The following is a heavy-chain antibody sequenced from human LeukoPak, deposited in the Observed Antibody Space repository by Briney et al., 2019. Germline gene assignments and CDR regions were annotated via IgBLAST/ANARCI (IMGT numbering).Heavy chain of an antibody. CDR1: GFTFSSYA. CDR2: ISGSGGST. J-gene: IGHJ4*02. V-gene: IGHV3-23*01. Sequence: GGSLRPSCAASGFTFSSYAMSWVRQAPGRGLEWVSAISGSGGSTYYADSVKGRFTISRDNSKNTLYLQMNSLRAEDTAVYYCAKDKNRGYSAVDYWGQGTLVTVSS. D-gene: IGHD5-12*01. CDR3: AKDKNRGYSAVDY.